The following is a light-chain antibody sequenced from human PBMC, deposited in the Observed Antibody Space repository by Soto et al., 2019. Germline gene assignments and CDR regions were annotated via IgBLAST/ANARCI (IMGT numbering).Light chain of an antibody. CDR2: DVK. V-gene: IGLV2-11*01. CDR3: CSYAGDYTFV. CDR1: SSDVGGYNY. J-gene: IGLJ1*01. Sequence: QSALTQPRSVSGSPGQSVTISCTGTSSDVGGYNYVTWYQQYPGKAPKVMIYDVKTRPSGVPDRFSGSKSGNTASLTISGLQAEDEADDYCCSYAGDYTFVFGTGTKVTVL.